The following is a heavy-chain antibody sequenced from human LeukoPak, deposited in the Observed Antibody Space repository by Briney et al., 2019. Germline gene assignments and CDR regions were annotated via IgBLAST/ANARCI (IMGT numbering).Heavy chain of an antibody. CDR1: GYTLTNYG. CDR2: ISAYNGNT. J-gene: IGHJ4*02. V-gene: IGHV1-18*04. CDR3: ARSYCSGGVCFFSDF. D-gene: IGHD2-15*01. Sequence: ASVKVSCKASGYTLTNYGITWVRQAPGQGLEWMGWISAYNGNTNYVQSLQGRVTMTTDASTSTAYMELRSLSSDDTAKYYCARSYCSGGVCFFSDFWGQGTLVTVSS.